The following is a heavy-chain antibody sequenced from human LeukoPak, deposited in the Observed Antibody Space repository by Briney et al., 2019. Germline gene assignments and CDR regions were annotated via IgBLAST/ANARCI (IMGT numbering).Heavy chain of an antibody. V-gene: IGHV3-30-3*01. D-gene: IGHD2/OR15-2a*01. J-gene: IGHJ4*02. CDR2: ISYDGSNK. Sequence: GGSLRLSCAASGFTFSSYAMHWVRQAPGKGLEWVAVISYDGSNKYYADSVKGRFTISRDNSKNTLYLQMNSLRAEDTAVYYCAKDRGSGYYFTVYYFDYWGQGTLVTVSS. CDR1: GFTFSSYA. CDR3: AKDRGSGYYFTVYYFDY.